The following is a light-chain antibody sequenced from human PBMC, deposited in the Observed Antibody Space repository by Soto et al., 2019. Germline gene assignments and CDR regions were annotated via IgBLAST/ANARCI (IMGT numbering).Light chain of an antibody. CDR1: QSVTNNF. Sequence: IVLTQSPGTLSLSPGERATLSCGASQSVTNNFLAWYQQKPGQAPRLRIYGASSRATGVQDRFSGSGSGTDFTLTISRLEPGDFAVYYCQQYGTPLFTFGPGTKVDIK. CDR3: QQYGTPLFT. V-gene: IGKV3-20*01. CDR2: GAS. J-gene: IGKJ3*01.